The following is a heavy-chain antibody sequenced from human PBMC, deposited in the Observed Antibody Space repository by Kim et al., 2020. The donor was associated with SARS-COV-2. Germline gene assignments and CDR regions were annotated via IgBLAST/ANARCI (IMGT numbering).Heavy chain of an antibody. CDR3: ARAVARGAFGI. J-gene: IGHJ3*02. CDR2: IYSSGST. V-gene: IGHV4-59*01. D-gene: IGHD2-15*01. CDR1: GGSINNYY. Sequence: SETLSLTCTVSGGSINNYYWSWIRQPPGEGLEWIGYIYSSGSTNYNPSLKNRVTILVDTSKNQFSLKLSSLNAADTAVYYCARAVARGAFGIWGQWTMV.